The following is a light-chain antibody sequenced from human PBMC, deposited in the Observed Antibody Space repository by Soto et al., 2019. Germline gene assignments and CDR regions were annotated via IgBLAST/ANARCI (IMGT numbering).Light chain of an antibody. CDR2: EVS. V-gene: IGLV2-14*01. J-gene: IGLJ1*01. Sequence: QSALTQPASVSGSPGQSITISCTGTSSDVGGYNYVSWYQQHPGKAPKLLIYEVSDRPSRISNRFSGSKSGNTASLTISGLQAEDEADYYCSSYASGSTPFVFGTGTKLTVL. CDR1: SSDVGGYNY. CDR3: SSYASGSTPFV.